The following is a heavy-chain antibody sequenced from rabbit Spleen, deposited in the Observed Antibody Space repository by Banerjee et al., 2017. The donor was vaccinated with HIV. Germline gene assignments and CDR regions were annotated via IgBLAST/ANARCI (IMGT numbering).Heavy chain of an antibody. CDR1: GIDFSRGYD. J-gene: IGHJ4*01. V-gene: IGHV1S40*01. CDR3: ARETSSGWGIVSFYFSL. D-gene: IGHD4-1*01. CDR2: IFTGNVKT. Sequence: QQLVESGGGLVKPGASLTLTCKASGIDFSRGYDMCWVRLAPGKGLEWIGCIFTGNVKTDYASWAKGRCTISKPSSTTVTLQMTSLTAADTATYFCARETSSGWGIVSFYFSLWGPGTLVTVS.